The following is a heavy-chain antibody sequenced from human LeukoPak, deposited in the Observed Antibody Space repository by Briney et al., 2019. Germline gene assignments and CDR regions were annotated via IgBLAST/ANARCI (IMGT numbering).Heavy chain of an antibody. CDR2: ISAYNGNT. Sequence: GASVKVSCKASGYTFTNYGISWVRQAPGQGLEWMGWISAYNGNTNYAQKLQGRVTMTTDTSTSTAYMELRSLTSDDTAVYYCARDGVRGSGYYDQKEAPPPDYWGQGTLVTVSS. D-gene: IGHD3-22*01. CDR3: ARDGVRGSGYYDQKEAPPPDY. CDR1: GYTFTNYG. V-gene: IGHV1-18*01. J-gene: IGHJ4*02.